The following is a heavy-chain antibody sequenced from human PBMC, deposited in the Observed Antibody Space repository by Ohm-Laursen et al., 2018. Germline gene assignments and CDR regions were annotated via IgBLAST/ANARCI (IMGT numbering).Heavy chain of an antibody. J-gene: IGHJ4*02. CDR1: GFTFSSYG. V-gene: IGHV3-33*01. CDR3: ARDLGAATGFFDY. D-gene: IGHD6-13*01. CDR2: IWYDGSNK. Sequence: SLRLSCAASGFTFSSYGMHWVRQAPGKGLEWVAVIWYDGSNKYYADSVKGRLTISRDNSKNTLYLQMNSLRAEDTAVYYCARDLGAATGFFDYWGQGTLVTVSS.